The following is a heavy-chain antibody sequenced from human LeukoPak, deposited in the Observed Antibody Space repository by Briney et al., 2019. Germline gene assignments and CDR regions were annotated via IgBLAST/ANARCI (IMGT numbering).Heavy chain of an antibody. CDR2: VSDRGGA. CDR1: GVSLSDSY. V-gene: IGHV4-59*12. Sequence: SETLSLTCSVSGVSLSDSYWSWIRQSPGKAMEWIGYVSDRGGASYNPSLKGRVTISPDTSKNQFSLKLNSVTAADTALYYCARGILGKGYFDLWGRDTLVTVSS. J-gene: IGHJ2*01. D-gene: IGHD3-3*01. CDR3: ARGILGKGYFDL.